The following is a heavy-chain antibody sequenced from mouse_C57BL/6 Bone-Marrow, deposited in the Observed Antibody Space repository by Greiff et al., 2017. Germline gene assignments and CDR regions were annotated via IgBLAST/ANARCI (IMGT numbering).Heavy chain of an antibody. CDR1: GYTFTDYY. CDR2: IYPGSGNT. Sequence: VQLQQSGAELVRPGASVKLSCKASGYTFTDYYINWVKQRPGQGLEWIARIYPGSGNTYYNEKFKGKATLTAEKSSSTAYMQLSSLTSEDSAVYFCARGDYGSSSFFAYWGQGTLVTVSA. J-gene: IGHJ3*01. D-gene: IGHD1-1*01. CDR3: ARGDYGSSSFFAY. V-gene: IGHV1-76*01.